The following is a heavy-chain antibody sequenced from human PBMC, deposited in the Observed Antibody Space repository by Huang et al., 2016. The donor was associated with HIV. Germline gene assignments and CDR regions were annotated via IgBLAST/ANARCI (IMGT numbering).Heavy chain of an antibody. D-gene: IGHD1-26*01. CDR3: ARGSTSWTDYYYYYMDV. Sequence: PGKGLEWVAFIRNDGSNNYYADSVKGRFTISRDNSKNTLYIQMNSLTTEDTALYYCARGSTSWTDYYYYYMDVWGKGTTVTVSS. J-gene: IGHJ6*03. CDR2: IRNDGSNN. V-gene: IGHV3-30*02.